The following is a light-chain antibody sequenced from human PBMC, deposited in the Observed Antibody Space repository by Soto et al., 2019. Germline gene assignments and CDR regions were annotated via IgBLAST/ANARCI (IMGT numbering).Light chain of an antibody. Sequence: QLVLTQSPSASASLGASVRLTCTLSRGHATYAIAWHQQLPERGPRLIMKVNSDGSHNKGDGIPDRFAGSSSGAERYLTISSLRSEDEADYYCQTWGTGFRVFGGGTKLTVL. J-gene: IGLJ3*02. CDR1: RGHATYA. V-gene: IGLV4-69*01. CDR3: QTWGTGFRV. CDR2: VNSDGSH.